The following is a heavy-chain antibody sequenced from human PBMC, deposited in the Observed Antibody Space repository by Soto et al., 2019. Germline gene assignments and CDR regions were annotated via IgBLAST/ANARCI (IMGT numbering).Heavy chain of an antibody. Sequence: PSLTCTVSGDSITNHYWSWIRQPPGKGLEWIGYIYYSGITNYNPSLKSRVTISVDASKNQFSLKLNSVTAADTAIYYCARDGAIAAAANSYYYTMDVWGQGTTVTVSS. J-gene: IGHJ6*02. V-gene: IGHV4-59*11. CDR2: IYYSGIT. D-gene: IGHD6-13*01. CDR1: GDSITNHY. CDR3: ARDGAIAAAANSYYYTMDV.